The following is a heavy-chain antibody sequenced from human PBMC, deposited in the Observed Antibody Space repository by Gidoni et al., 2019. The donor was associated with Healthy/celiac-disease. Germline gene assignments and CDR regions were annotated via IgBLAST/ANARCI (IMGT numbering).Heavy chain of an antibody. CDR1: GFTFSSYA. V-gene: IGHV3-30-3*01. J-gene: IGHJ4*02. CDR2: ISYDGSNK. Sequence: QVQLVESGGGVVQPGMSLRLSCAASGFTFSSYAMHWVRQAPGKGLEWVAVISYDGSNKYYADSVKGRFTISRDNSKNTLYLQMNSLRAEDTAVYYCARGETLIDYWGQGTLVTVSS. D-gene: IGHD1-26*01. CDR3: ARGETLIDY.